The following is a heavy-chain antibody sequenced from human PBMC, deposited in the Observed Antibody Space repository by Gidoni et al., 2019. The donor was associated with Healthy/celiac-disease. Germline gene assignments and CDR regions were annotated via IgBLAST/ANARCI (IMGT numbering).Heavy chain of an antibody. D-gene: IGHD2-15*01. Sequence: QITLKESGPTLVKPTQTLTLTCPFSGFSLSTSGVGVGWIRQPPGKALEWLALISWDDDKRYSPSLKSRLTITKDTSKNQVVLTMTNMDPVDTATYYCAHGLGYCSGGSCYYWFDPWGQGTLVTVSS. J-gene: IGHJ5*02. CDR3: AHGLGYCSGGSCYYWFDP. V-gene: IGHV2-5*02. CDR1: GFSLSTSGVG. CDR2: ISWDDDK.